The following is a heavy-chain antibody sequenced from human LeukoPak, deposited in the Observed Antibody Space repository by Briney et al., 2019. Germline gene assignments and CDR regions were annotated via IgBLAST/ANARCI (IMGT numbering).Heavy chain of an antibody. D-gene: IGHD4-23*01. CDR3: ARGGNALDY. V-gene: IGHV4-59*01. CDR1: GGSISTYY. CDR2: FYYTGST. Sequence: SETLSLTCTASGGSISTYYWSWIRQPPGKGLDWIGSFYYTGSTNYNPSLRSRVTISLDMSKNQISPRLSSVTAADTAVYYCARGGNALDYWGQGTLVTVSS. J-gene: IGHJ4*02.